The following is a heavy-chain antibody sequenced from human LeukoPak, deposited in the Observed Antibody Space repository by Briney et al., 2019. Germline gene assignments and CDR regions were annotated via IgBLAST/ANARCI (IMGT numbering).Heavy chain of an antibody. Sequence: ASVKVSCKASGYVFTDYYMHWVRQAPGQGLEWMGWINPNSGDTNYAQKFQGRVTMTRDTSISTAYMELSRLRSDDTAVYYCARDIGSGTGDTVKGRNWFDPWGQGALVTVSS. CDR3: ARDIGSGTGDTVKGRNWFDP. J-gene: IGHJ5*02. CDR2: INPNSGDT. D-gene: IGHD1-26*01. V-gene: IGHV1-2*02. CDR1: GYVFTDYY.